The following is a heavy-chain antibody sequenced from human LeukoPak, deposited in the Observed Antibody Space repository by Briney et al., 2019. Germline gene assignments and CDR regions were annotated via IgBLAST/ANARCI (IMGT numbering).Heavy chain of an antibody. D-gene: IGHD5-24*01. CDR3: TRVHNTIY. J-gene: IGHJ4*02. CDR1: GFTLNGYY. CDR2: ISSSSRSV. V-gene: IGHV3-11*04. Sequence: GRSLRLSCAGSGFTLNGYYVNWLRQAPGKGLEWIAYISSSSRSVNYADSVKGRFTLSRDYAKNSVNLDMTSLRGEDTAIYYCTRVHNTIYWGQGVLVTVSS.